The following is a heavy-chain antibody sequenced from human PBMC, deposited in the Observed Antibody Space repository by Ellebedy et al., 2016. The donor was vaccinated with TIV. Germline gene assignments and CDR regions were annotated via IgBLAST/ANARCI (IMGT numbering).Heavy chain of an antibody. D-gene: IGHD3-10*01. CDR2: INPNSGGA. J-gene: IGHJ4*02. CDR3: ARTISSSASSGHFDY. Sequence: AASVKVSRKASGYTFTGYYMHWVRQAPGQGLEWMGWINPNSGGASYAQKFQGRVTMTRDTSISTAYMELSRLRSDDTAVYYCARTISSSASSGHFDYWGQGTLVTVSS. CDR1: GYTFTGYY. V-gene: IGHV1-2*02.